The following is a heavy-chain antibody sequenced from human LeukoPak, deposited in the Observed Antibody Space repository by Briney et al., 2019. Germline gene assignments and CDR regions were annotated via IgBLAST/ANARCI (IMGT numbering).Heavy chain of an antibody. CDR3: AKGPGSYPYYYYYYMDV. D-gene: IGHD2-15*01. CDR2: IWYDGSNK. Sequence: PGRSLRLSCAASGFTSSSYGMHWVRQAPGKGLEWVAVIWYDGSNKYYADSVKGRFTISRDNSKNTLYLQMNSLRAEDTAVYYCAKGPGSYPYYYYYYMDVWGKGTTVTVSS. CDR1: GFTSSSYG. V-gene: IGHV3-33*06. J-gene: IGHJ6*03.